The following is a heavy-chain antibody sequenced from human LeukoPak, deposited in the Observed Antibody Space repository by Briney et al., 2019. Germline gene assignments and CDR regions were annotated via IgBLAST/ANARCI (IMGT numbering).Heavy chain of an antibody. Sequence: ASVKVSCKASGYTFTDYYMHWVRQAPGQGLEWMGWINANRGGTNYAQRFQGRVTMTRDTSITTAYMELSSLRSDDSAVYYCAGEYCSGDNCRQGFDYWGQGTLVTVSS. J-gene: IGHJ4*02. CDR2: INANRGGT. V-gene: IGHV1-2*02. CDR3: AGEYCSGDNCRQGFDY. D-gene: IGHD2-15*01. CDR1: GYTFTDYY.